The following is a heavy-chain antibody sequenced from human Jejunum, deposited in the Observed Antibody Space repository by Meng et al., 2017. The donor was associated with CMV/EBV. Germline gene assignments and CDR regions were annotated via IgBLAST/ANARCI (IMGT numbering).Heavy chain of an antibody. CDR1: GDPISSGSHS. CDR3: ARDLTNKWFYY. D-gene: IGHD1-26*01. Sequence: QLQELGPGLVKPAETLSLTCTVSGDPISSGSHSWAWFRQPPGKRLEWIGSMYFSGIADYNPSLKSRVTISLHATQKQFSLRLTSVTAADSAVYFCARDLTNKWFYYWGQGTLVTVSS. J-gene: IGHJ4*02. V-gene: IGHV4-39*07. CDR2: MYFSGIA.